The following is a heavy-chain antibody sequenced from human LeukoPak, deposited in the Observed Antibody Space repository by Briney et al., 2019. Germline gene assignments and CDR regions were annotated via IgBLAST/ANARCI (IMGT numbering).Heavy chain of an antibody. Sequence: GGSLRLSCAASGFTFSSYAMSWVRQAPGKGLEWVANIKQDGSEKYYVDSVKGRFTISRDNAKNSLYLQMNSLRAEDTAVYYCARELSSGWYRDPERRDYWGQGTLVTVSS. CDR3: ARELSSGWYRDPERRDY. CDR1: GFTFSSYA. J-gene: IGHJ4*02. CDR2: IKQDGSEK. D-gene: IGHD6-19*01. V-gene: IGHV3-7*01.